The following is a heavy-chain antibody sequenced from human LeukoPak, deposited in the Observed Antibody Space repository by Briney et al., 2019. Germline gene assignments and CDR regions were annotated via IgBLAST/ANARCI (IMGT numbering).Heavy chain of an antibody. CDR3: ARVIGGYYYYYYYMDV. V-gene: IGHV4-30-4*07. D-gene: IGHD1-26*01. Sequence: SETLSLTCTVSGYSISSGYSWSWIRQPPGKGLEWIGYIYYSGSTYHNPSLKSRVTISVDTSKNQFSLKLSSVTAADTAVYYCARVIGGYYYYYYYMDVWGKGTTVTVSS. J-gene: IGHJ6*03. CDR1: GYSISSGYS. CDR2: IYYSGST.